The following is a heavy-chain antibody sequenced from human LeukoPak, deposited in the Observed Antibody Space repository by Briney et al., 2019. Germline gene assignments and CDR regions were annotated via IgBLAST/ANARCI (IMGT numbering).Heavy chain of an antibody. V-gene: IGHV5-51*01. CDR2: IYPGDSNT. CDR3: VQCGGDCYTSSH. Sequence: GESLKISCESSAYGFTSYWIGWVRQMPGKGLEWMGIIYPGDSNTRYSPSFQGQVTISADKSISTAYLQWSSLKASDSAMYYCVQCGGDCYTSSHWGQGTLVTVSS. J-gene: IGHJ4*02. CDR1: AYGFTSYW. D-gene: IGHD2-21*02.